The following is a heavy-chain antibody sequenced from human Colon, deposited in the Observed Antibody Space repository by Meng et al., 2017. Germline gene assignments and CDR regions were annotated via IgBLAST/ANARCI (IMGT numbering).Heavy chain of an antibody. J-gene: IGHJ4*02. CDR1: GYTLY. CDR3: ARESADGGSFDL. CDR2: INPRTGDT. V-gene: IGHV1-2*06. Sequence: QVQLVQSRVKVKKPGASVTVSCKASGYTLYIHWVRLRPGEGLEWMGRINPRTGDTKSAQSFQGRVTMTRDTSTATFSMDLRSLTTDDSAIYFCARESADGGSFDLWGQGTLVTVSS. D-gene: IGHD2-15*01.